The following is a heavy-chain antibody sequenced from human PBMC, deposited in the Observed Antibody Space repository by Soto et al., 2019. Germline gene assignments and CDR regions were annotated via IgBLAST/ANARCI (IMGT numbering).Heavy chain of an antibody. CDR1: GFTFSSYA. D-gene: IGHD3-3*01. V-gene: IGHV3-30-3*01. Sequence: PGGSLRLSCAASGFTFSSYAMHWVRQAPGKGLEWVAVISYDGSNKYYADSVKGRFTISRDNSKNTLYLQMNSLRAEDTAVYYRARGSKTYYDFWSGYYRNWFDPWGQGTLVTVSS. CDR3: ARGSKTYYDFWSGYYRNWFDP. J-gene: IGHJ5*02. CDR2: ISYDGSNK.